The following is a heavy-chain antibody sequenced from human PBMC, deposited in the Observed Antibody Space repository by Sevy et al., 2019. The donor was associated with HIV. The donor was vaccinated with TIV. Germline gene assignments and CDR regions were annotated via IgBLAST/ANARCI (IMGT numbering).Heavy chain of an antibody. CDR1: GGSINSDDYY. Sequence: TLSLTCTVSGGSINSDDYYWSWIRQHPGKGLEWIGYIYYSGSTYYNPSLKSRVTISVDTSKNQFSLKLSSVTAADTAVYYCARDQGGGLRRTFDIWGQGTMVTVSS. CDR2: IYYSGST. V-gene: IGHV4-31*03. CDR3: ARDQGGGLRRTFDI. D-gene: IGHD3-3*01. J-gene: IGHJ3*02.